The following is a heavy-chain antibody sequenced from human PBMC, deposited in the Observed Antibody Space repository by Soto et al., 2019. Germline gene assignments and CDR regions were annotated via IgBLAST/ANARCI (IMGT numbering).Heavy chain of an antibody. Sequence: EVQLLESGGGLVQPGGSLRLSCAASGFTFRNYAMTWVRQAPEKGLEWVSTIRGSGDSTYYADSVKGRITISRDNSKNTMYLQMNSLEAEDTAVYFCAKGGFTSYCDYWGQGILVTVSS. CDR1: GFTFRNYA. J-gene: IGHJ4*02. D-gene: IGHD5-12*01. CDR3: AKGGFTSYCDY. CDR2: IRGSGDST. V-gene: IGHV3-23*01.